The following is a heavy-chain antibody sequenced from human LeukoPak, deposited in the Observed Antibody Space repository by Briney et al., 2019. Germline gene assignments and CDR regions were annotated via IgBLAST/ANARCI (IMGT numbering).Heavy chain of an antibody. CDR1: GFTFSSYG. CDR2: ISGSGGST. CDR3: AKAQRGFDDFWSGYDF. D-gene: IGHD3-3*01. V-gene: IGHV3-23*01. Sequence: PGGSLRLSCAASGFTFSSYGMSWVRQAPGKGLEWVSAISGSGGSTYYADSVKGRFTISRDNSRNTLYLQMNSLRAEDTAVYYCAKAQRGFDDFWSGYDFWGQGSLVTVSS. J-gene: IGHJ4*02.